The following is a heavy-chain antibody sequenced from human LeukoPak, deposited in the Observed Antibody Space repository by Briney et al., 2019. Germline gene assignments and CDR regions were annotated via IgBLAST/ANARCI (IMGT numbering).Heavy chain of an antibody. CDR3: ARDAGVTTVYGWFDP. CDR2: IYTSGST. CDR1: GGSISSGSYY. V-gene: IGHV4-61*02. Sequence: SETLSLTCTVSGGSISSGSYYRSWIRQPAGKGLEWIGRIYTSGSTNYNPSLKSRVTISVDTSKNQFSLKLSSVTAADTAVYYCARDAGVTTVYGWFDPWGQGTLVTVSS. D-gene: IGHD4-11*01. J-gene: IGHJ5*02.